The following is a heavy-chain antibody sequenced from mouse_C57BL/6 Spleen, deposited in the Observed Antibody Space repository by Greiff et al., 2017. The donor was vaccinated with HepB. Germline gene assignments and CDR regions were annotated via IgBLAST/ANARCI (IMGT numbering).Heavy chain of an antibody. CDR2: IYPGSGNT. CDR3: ARLVTTHFDY. D-gene: IGHD2-2*01. Sequence: VQLQESGAELVRPGASVKLSCKASGYTFTDYYINWVKQRPGQGLEWIARIYPGSGNTYYNEKFKGKATLTAEKSSSTAYMQLSSLTSEDSAVYFCARLVTTHFDYWGQGTTLTVSS. CDR1: GYTFTDYY. J-gene: IGHJ2*01. V-gene: IGHV1-76*01.